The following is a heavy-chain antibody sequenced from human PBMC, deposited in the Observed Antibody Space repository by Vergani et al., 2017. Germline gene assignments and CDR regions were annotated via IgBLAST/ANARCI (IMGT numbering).Heavy chain of an antibody. V-gene: IGHV4-30-2*01. CDR3: ARGHDSSGYYYDY. Sequence: QLQLQESGSGLVKPSQTLSLTCAVSGCSISSCGYSWSWVRQPPGKGLEWIGYIYHSGRTYYNPSLKSRVTISVDRSKNQFSLKLSSVTAADTAVYYCARGHDSSGYYYDYWGQGTLVTVSS. J-gene: IGHJ4*02. CDR2: IYHSGRT. CDR1: GCSISSCGYS. D-gene: IGHD3-22*01.